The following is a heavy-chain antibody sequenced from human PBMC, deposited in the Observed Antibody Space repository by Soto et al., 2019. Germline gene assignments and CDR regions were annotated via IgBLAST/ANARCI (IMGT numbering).Heavy chain of an antibody. V-gene: IGHV1-18*01. D-gene: IGHD5-12*01. Sequence: ASVKVSCKASGYTFTSYGISWVRQAPGQGLEWMGWISAYNGNTNYAQKLQGRVTMTTDTSTSTAYMELRSLRSDDTAVYYCGRGWLQFGPPEYNWFDPWGQGTRVTVSS. CDR1: GYTFTSYG. CDR2: ISAYNGNT. J-gene: IGHJ5*02. CDR3: GRGWLQFGPPEYNWFDP.